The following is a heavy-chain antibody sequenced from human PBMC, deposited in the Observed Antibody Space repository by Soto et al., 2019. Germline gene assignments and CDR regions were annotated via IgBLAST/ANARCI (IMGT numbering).Heavy chain of an antibody. Sequence: GGSLRLSCAASGFTFSNAWINWVRQTPGRGLEWVGRVKSKNDGGTTDFAAPVKGRFAISRDDSKNMVYLEMNSLQTEDTGVYYCTTDSRTTLPEIRFDYWGHGTQVTVSS. CDR2: VKSKNDGGTT. V-gene: IGHV3-15*07. D-gene: IGHD1-26*01. J-gene: IGHJ4*01. CDR1: GFTFSNAW. CDR3: TTDSRTTLPEIRFDY.